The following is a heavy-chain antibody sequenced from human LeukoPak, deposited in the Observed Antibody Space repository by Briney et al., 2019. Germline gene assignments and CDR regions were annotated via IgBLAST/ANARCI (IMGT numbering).Heavy chain of an antibody. D-gene: IGHD1-26*01. CDR1: GFTFSSYA. V-gene: IGHV3-30-3*01. Sequence: GGSLRLSCAASGFTFSSYAMHWVRQAPGKGLEWVAVISYDGSNKYYADSVKGRFTISRDNSKNTLYLQMNSLRAEDTAVYYCARDFEYRGSYHRAFDIWGQGTMVTVSS. CDR2: ISYDGSNK. CDR3: ARDFEYRGSYHRAFDI. J-gene: IGHJ3*02.